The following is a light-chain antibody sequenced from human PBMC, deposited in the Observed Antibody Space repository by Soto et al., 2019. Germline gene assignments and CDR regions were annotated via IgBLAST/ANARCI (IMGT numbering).Light chain of an antibody. J-gene: IGKJ2*01. V-gene: IGKV3-20*01. CDR3: QQYGGSPPYT. Sequence: EIVLTQSPGTLSLSPGERATLSCRASPSVSSSFLAWYQQKPGQAPRLLIFGASSRATSIPDRFSGSGSGTDFTLNISRLEPEDSAVYYCQQYGGSPPYTFGQVTKLEIK. CDR2: GAS. CDR1: PSVSSSF.